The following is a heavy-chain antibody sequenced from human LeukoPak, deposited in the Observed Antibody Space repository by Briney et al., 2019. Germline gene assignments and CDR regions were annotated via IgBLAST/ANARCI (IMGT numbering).Heavy chain of an antibody. J-gene: IGHJ5*02. Sequence: GASVKVSCKAPGGTFSSYAISWVRQAPGQGLEWMGGIIPIFGTANYAQKFQGRVTITTDESTSTAYMELSSLRSEDTAVYYCAREGRSSSWPNWFDPWGQGTLVTVSS. D-gene: IGHD6-6*01. CDR3: AREGRSSSWPNWFDP. CDR1: GGTFSSYA. CDR2: IIPIFGTA. V-gene: IGHV1-69*05.